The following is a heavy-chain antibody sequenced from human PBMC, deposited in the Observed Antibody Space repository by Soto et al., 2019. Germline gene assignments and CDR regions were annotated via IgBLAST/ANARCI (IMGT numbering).Heavy chain of an antibody. D-gene: IGHD2-15*01. CDR3: ARGDREDILVVVGARPGEYGIDI. CDR2: IAYDGSNA. V-gene: IGHV3-30-3*01. J-gene: IGHJ6*02. CDR1: GFTFRNHA. Sequence: GGSLRLACAASGFTFRNHAMHWVRQAPGKGLECLAVIAYDGSNAFYRDSVKGRFTISRDNSKNTLYLHMNSLRSEDTGVYYCARGDREDILVVVGARPGEYGIDIWGQGTTVTVSS.